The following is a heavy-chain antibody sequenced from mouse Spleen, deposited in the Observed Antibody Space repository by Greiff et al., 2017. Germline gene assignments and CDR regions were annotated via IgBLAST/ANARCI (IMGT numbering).Heavy chain of an antibody. J-gene: IGHJ2*01. CDR3: ARDDY. CDR1: GYTFTSYD. Sequence: VQLVESGPELVKPGASVKLSCKASGYTFTSYDINWVKQRPGQGLEWIGWIYPRDGRTKYNEKFKGKATLTVDTSSSTAYMELHSLTSEDSAVYYWARDDYWGQGTTLTVSS. V-gene: IGHV1-85*01. CDR2: IYPRDGRT.